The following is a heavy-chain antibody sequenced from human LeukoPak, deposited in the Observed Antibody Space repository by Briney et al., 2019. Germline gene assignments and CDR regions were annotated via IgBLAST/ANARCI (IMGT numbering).Heavy chain of an antibody. CDR3: ARDRATETTDLFDY. CDR1: GFTFTSYG. V-gene: IGHV3-74*01. CDR2: INTDGSST. D-gene: IGHD4-17*01. Sequence: DPGGSLRLSCEASGFTFTSYGMTWVRQAPGKGLVWVSRINTDGSSTYYADSVKGRFTISRDNARNTLYLQMNSLRAEDTAVYYCARDRATETTDLFDYWGQGTLVTVCS. J-gene: IGHJ4*02.